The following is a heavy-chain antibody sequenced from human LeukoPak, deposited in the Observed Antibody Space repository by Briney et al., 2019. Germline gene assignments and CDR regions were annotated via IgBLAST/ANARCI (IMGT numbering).Heavy chain of an antibody. V-gene: IGHV3-33*01. CDR1: GFTFSSYG. J-gene: IGHJ4*02. CDR2: IWYDGSNK. CDR3: ARDRGDGYNQWGPFDY. D-gene: IGHD5-24*01. Sequence: PGGSLRLSCAASGFTFSSYGMHWVRQAPGKGLEWVAVIWYDGSNKYYADSVKGRFTISRDNFKNTVYLQMNSLRAEDTAVYYCARDRGDGYNQWGPFDYWGQGTLVTVSS.